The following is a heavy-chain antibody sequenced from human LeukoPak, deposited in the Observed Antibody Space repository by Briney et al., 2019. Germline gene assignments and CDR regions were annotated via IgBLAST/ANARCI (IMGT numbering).Heavy chain of an antibody. CDR1: GFTFSSYS. CDR3: ARFGTYSSGWYGAFDI. Sequence: GGSLRLSCAASGFTFSSYSMNWVRQAPGKGLEWVSSISSSSSYIYYADSVKGRSTISRDNAKNPLYLQMNSLRAEDTAVYYCARFGTYSSGWYGAFDIWGQGTMVTVSS. J-gene: IGHJ3*02. V-gene: IGHV3-21*01. D-gene: IGHD6-19*01. CDR2: ISSSSSYI.